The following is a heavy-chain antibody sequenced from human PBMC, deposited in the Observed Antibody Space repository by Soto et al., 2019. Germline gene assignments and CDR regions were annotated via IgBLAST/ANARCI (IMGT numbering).Heavy chain of an antibody. Sequence: ALSLTCTVSGGSISSGGYYWSWIRQHPGKGLEWIGYIYYSGSTYYNPSLKSRVTISVDTSKNQFSLKLSSVTAADTAVYYCARGVVVVPAAPDFWFDPWGQGTLVTVSS. D-gene: IGHD2-2*01. J-gene: IGHJ5*02. V-gene: IGHV4-31*03. CDR2: IYYSGST. CDR3: ARGVVVVPAAPDFWFDP. CDR1: GGSISSGGYY.